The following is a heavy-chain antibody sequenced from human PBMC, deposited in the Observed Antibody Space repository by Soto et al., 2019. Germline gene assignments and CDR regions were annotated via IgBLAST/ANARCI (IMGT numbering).Heavy chain of an antibody. CDR3: AGAAEGGACDI. Sequence: QVQLQESGPGLVKPSQTLSLTCIVSGGSISSGGYYWSWIRQHPGKGLEWIGYMYHTGSTYYNPSLKSRVIISVDTSKNHFSLKLSSVTAADTAVYYCAGAAEGGACDIWGQGTMVTVSS. CDR1: GGSISSGGYY. CDR2: MYHTGST. V-gene: IGHV4-31*03. J-gene: IGHJ3*02. D-gene: IGHD3-16*01.